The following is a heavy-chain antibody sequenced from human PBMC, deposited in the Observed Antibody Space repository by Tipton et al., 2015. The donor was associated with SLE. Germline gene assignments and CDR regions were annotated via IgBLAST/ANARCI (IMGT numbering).Heavy chain of an antibody. CDR2: IYYSGST. V-gene: IGHV4-59*08. D-gene: IGHD5-12*01. J-gene: IGHJ5*02. CDR1: GDSISTYY. Sequence: TLSLTCTVSGDSISTYYGSWIRQPPGKGLEWIGYIYYSGSTYYNPSLKSRVTLSVDTSKNQFSLRLSSVTAADTAVYYCANDYGGSRGYNNCFDPWGQGILVTVSS. CDR3: ANDYGGSRGYNNCFDP.